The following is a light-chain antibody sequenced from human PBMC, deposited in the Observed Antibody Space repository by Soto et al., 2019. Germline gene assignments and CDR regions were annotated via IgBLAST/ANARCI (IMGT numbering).Light chain of an antibody. V-gene: IGKV1-9*01. CDR3: QQLRTYPYT. CDR2: PAS. CDR1: QDISTY. Sequence: DIHLTRSPSFLSASVGDRVTVTCRASQDISTYLAWFQQKPGKAPQLLVYPASTLQGGVPSRFSGRGSGTEFSLTISSLQPEDFATYYCQQLRTYPYTFGQGTKLDIK. J-gene: IGKJ2*01.